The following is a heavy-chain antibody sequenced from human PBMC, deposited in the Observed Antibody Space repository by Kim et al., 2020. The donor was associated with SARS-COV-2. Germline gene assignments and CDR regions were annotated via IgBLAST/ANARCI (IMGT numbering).Heavy chain of an antibody. CDR1: GFTFSNYM. J-gene: IGHJ4*02. CDR3: AKELRGGNILRYLYF. V-gene: IGHV3-23*01. CDR2: ITGDDVVT. Sequence: GGSLRLSCAVSGFTFSNYMISWVRQAPGKGLEWVSSITGDDVVTSYADSVGGCFTISRDNSKNTLYLQLNILRAEDTAKDYCAKELRGGNILRYLYFWGRVTVVTVSA. D-gene: IGHD3-9*01.